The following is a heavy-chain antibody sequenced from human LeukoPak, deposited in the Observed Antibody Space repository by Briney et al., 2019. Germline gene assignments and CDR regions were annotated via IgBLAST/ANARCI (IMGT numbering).Heavy chain of an antibody. Sequence: GGSLRLSCAASGLTFSSYAMHWVRQAPGKGLEWVAVISYDGSNKYYADSVKGRFTISRDNAKNSLYLQMNSLRAEDTAVYYCARDAGYGYWVADYWGQGTLVTVSS. CDR2: ISYDGSNK. D-gene: IGHD5-18*01. J-gene: IGHJ4*02. CDR1: GLTFSSYA. V-gene: IGHV3-30-3*01. CDR3: ARDAGYGYWVADY.